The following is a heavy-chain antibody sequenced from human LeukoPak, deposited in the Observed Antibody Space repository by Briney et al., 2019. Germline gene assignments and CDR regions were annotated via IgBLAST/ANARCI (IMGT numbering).Heavy chain of an antibody. CDR2: ISYDGSKK. CDR1: GFTFSSYV. CDR3: AKDSSAGDSYFDY. J-gene: IGHJ4*02. D-gene: IGHD7-27*01. V-gene: IGHV3-30*18. Sequence: PGGSLRLPCAASGFTFSSYVMHWVRQAPGKGLEWVAVISYDGSKKFYADSVKGRFTISRDNSKNTLYLQMNSLRTEDTAVYYCAKDSSAGDSYFDYWGQGTLVTVSS.